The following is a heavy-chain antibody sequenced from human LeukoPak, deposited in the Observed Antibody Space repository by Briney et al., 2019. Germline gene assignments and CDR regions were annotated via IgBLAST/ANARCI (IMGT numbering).Heavy chain of an antibody. V-gene: IGHV4-38-2*01. J-gene: IGHJ4*02. CDR1: GYSISSGYY. Sequence: SETLSLTCAVSGYSISSGYYWGWIRQPPGKGLEWIGSIYHSGSTYYNPSLKSRVTISVDTSKNQFSLKPSSVTAADTAVYYCARHHLTVPFDYWGQGTLVTVSS. CDR3: ARHHLTVPFDY. CDR2: IYHSGST. D-gene: IGHD3-9*01.